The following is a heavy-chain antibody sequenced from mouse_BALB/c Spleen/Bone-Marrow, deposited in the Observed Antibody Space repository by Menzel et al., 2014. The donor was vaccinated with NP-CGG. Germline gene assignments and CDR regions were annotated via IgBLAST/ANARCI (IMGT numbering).Heavy chain of an antibody. D-gene: IGHD2-2*01. CDR1: GYTFTSYW. CDR3: TRGGYDVGYYFDY. V-gene: IGHV1S22*01. J-gene: IGHJ2*01. Sequence: LQQSGSELERPGASVKLSCKASGYTFTSYWMHWVKQRPGQGLEWIGNIYPGSGSTNYDEKFKSKATLTVDTSSSTAYMQLSSLTSEDSAVYYCTRGGYDVGYYFDYWGQGTTLTVSS. CDR2: IYPGSGST.